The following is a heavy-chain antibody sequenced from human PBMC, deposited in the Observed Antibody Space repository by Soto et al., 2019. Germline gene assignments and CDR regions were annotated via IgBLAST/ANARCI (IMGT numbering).Heavy chain of an antibody. D-gene: IGHD2-15*01. CDR2: ISGYNGKT. CDR1: GYTFNRYG. V-gene: IGHV1-18*01. J-gene: IGHJ6*02. CDR3: AREGYCSSGSGSLYSHDYFGMEV. Sequence: ASVKGSCKASGYTFNRYGISWVRQAPGQGPEWMGWISGYNGKTNYAQKFQGRVTMTTDTSTSTAYMELRSLTSDDTAVYYCAREGYCSSGSGSLYSHDYFGMEVWGQGTKVTVSS.